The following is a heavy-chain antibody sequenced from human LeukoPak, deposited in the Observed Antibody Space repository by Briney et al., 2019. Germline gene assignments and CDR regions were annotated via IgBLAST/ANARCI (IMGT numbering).Heavy chain of an antibody. D-gene: IGHD3-3*01. J-gene: IGHJ6*03. CDR2: ISSSSSYI. CDR3: ARTPRFLEWLMDV. Sequence: GALRLSCAASGFTFSSYSMNWVRQAPGKGLECVSSISSSSSYINYADSVKGRFTISRDNATNSLYLQMNSLRAEDTAVYYCARTPRFLEWLMDVWGKGTTVTPSS. V-gene: IGHV3-21*01. CDR1: GFTFSSYS.